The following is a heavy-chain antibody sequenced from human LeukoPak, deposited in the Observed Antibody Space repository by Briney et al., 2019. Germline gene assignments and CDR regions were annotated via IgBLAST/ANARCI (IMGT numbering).Heavy chain of an antibody. J-gene: IGHJ4*02. D-gene: IGHD3-22*01. CDR1: RFTFSSYW. CDR3: ARATYYYDSSGYRAVYYFDY. V-gene: IGHV3-74*01. Sequence: GGSLRLSCAASRFTFSSYWMHWVRQAPGKGLVWVSRINTDETITTYADSVKGRFTISRDNAKNTLYLQMNSLRAEDTAVYYCARATYYYDSSGYRAVYYFDYWGQGTLVTVSS. CDR2: INTDETIT.